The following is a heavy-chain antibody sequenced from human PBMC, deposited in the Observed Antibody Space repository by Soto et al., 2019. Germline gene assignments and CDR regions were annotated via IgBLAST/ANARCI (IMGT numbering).Heavy chain of an antibody. J-gene: IGHJ5*02. D-gene: IGHD2-15*01. Sequence: ASVKVSCKASGYTFTSYGISWVRQAPGQGLEWMGWISAYNGNTNYAQKLQGRVTTTTDTSTSTAYMELRSLRSDDTAVYYCARDLRSVHQTGYCSGGSCYAYSPQKFDPWGQGTLVTVSS. CDR1: GYTFTSYG. CDR2: ISAYNGNT. V-gene: IGHV1-18*01. CDR3: ARDLRSVHQTGYCSGGSCYAYSPQKFDP.